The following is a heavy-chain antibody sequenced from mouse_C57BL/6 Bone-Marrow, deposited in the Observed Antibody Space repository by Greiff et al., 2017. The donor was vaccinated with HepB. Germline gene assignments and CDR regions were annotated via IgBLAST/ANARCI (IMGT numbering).Heavy chain of an antibody. D-gene: IGHD1-1*01. CDR3: VLLRFYYAMDY. J-gene: IGHJ4*01. V-gene: IGHV10-1*01. CDR1: GFSFNTYA. CDR2: IRSKSNNYAT. Sequence: EVMLVESGGGLVQPKGSLKLSCAASGFSFNTYAMNWVRQAPGKGLEWVARIRSKSNNYATYYADSVKDRFTISRDDSESMLYLQMNNLKTEDTAMYYCVLLRFYYAMDYWGQGTSVTVSS.